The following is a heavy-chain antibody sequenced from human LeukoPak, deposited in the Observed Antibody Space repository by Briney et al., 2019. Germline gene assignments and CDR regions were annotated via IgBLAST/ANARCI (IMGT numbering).Heavy chain of an antibody. D-gene: IGHD6-19*01. J-gene: IGHJ4*02. V-gene: IGHV3-23*01. CDR1: GFTFSSYA. CDR2: ISGSGGGT. Sequence: GGSLRLSCAASGFTFSSYAMSWVRQAPGKGLEWVSTISGSGGGTYYADSVKDRFTISRDYSNNTLYLQMNSLRADDTAVYYCAKVASADAQARLNYWGQGTLVTVSS. CDR3: AKVASADAQARLNY.